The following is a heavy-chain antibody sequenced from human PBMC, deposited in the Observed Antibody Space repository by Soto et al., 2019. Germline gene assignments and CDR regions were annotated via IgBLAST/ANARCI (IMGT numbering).Heavy chain of an antibody. CDR1: GFTFGDHA. D-gene: IGHD2-2*01. V-gene: IGHV3-49*03. Sequence: GGSLRLSCIGSGFTFGDHAMSWFRQAPEKGLEWVGFIRSKAYGGKTEYAASVKGRFTISRDDSNSIAYLQMNSLKTEDTAVYYCQYQLLTYYYGMDVWGQGTTVTVSS. J-gene: IGHJ6*02. CDR3: QYQLLTYYYGMDV. CDR2: IRSKAYGGKT.